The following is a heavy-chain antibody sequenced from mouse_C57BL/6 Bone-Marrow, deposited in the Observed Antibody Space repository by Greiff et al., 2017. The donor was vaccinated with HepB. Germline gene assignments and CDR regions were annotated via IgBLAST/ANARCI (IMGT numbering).Heavy chain of an antibody. CDR1: GYTFTSYW. J-gene: IGHJ1*03. CDR3: ARYYSNPYWYFDV. Sequence: QVQLQQPGAELVKPGASVKLSCKASGYTFTSYWMHWVKQRPGQGLEWIGMIHPNSGSTNNNEKFKSKATLTVDKSSSTAYMQLSSLTSEDSAVYYCARYYSNPYWYFDVWGTGTTVTVSS. CDR2: IHPNSGST. D-gene: IGHD2-5*01. V-gene: IGHV1-64*01.